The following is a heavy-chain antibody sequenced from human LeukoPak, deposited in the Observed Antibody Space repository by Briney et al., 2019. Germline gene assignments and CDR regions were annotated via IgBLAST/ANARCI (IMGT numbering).Heavy chain of an antibody. CDR1: GGSISSYY. V-gene: IGHV4-59*08. J-gene: IGHJ5*02. D-gene: IGHD4-17*01. Sequence: SETLSLTCTVSGGSISSYYWSWIRQPPGKGLEWIGYIYYSGSTDYNPSLKSRVTISVDTSKNQFSLKLSSVTAADTAVYYCARRMGGEYGNWFDTWGQGTLVTVSS. CDR2: IYYSGST. CDR3: ARRMGGEYGNWFDT.